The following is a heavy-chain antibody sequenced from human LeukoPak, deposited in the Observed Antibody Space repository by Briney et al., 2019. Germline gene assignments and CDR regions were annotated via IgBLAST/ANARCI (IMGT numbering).Heavy chain of an antibody. V-gene: IGHV4-39*01. Sequence: KASETLSLTCTVSGGSISSSSYYWGWIRQPPGKGLEWIGSIYYSGSTYYNPSLKSRVTISVDTSKNQFSLKLSSVTAADTAVYYCARLGSTGYYDSSGSRRAALDYWGQGTLVTVSS. CDR1: GGSISSSSYY. CDR2: IYYSGST. J-gene: IGHJ4*02. D-gene: IGHD3-22*01. CDR3: ARLGSTGYYDSSGSRRAALDY.